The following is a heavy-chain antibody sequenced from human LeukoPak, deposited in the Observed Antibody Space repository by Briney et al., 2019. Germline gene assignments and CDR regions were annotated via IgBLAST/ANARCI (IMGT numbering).Heavy chain of an antibody. Sequence: PSQTLSLTCTVSGGSISIGDYYWSWIRQSPGKGLEWTGNIYDSGSTYYSPLVKSRATISLDTSKNEFSLKLSSVTAADTAVYYCARGDYYGSGKTHFDSWGQGTLVTVSS. CDR2: IYDSGST. CDR3: ARGDYYGSGKTHFDS. V-gene: IGHV4-30-4*01. D-gene: IGHD3-10*01. J-gene: IGHJ4*02. CDR1: GGSISIGDYY.